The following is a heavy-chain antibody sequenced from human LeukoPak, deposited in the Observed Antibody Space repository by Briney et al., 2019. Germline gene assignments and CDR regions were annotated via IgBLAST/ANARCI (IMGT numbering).Heavy chain of an antibody. J-gene: IGHJ4*02. CDR3: ANTPVRGTVTHFDY. CDR2: ISGSGGST. V-gene: IGHV3-23*01. D-gene: IGHD4-17*01. Sequence: GRSLRLSCAASGFTFSSYGMHWVRQAPGKGLEWVSAISGSGGSTYYADSVKGRFTISRDNSKNTLYLQMNSPRAEDTAVYYCANTPVRGTVTHFDYWGQGTLVTVSS. CDR1: GFTFSSYG.